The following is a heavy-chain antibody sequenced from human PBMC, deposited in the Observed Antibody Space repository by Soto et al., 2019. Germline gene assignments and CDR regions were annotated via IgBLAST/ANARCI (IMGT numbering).Heavy chain of an antibody. V-gene: IGHV3-30*18. CDR3: AKIAEAATNYYGMDV. CDR2: ISYDGSNK. Sequence: GGSLRLSCAASGFTFSSYGMHWVRQAPGKGLEWVAVISYDGSNKYYADSVKGRFTISRDNSKNTLYLQMNSLRAEDTAVYYCAKIAEAATNYYGMDVWGQGTTVTVSS. D-gene: IGHD2-15*01. CDR1: GFTFSSYG. J-gene: IGHJ6*02.